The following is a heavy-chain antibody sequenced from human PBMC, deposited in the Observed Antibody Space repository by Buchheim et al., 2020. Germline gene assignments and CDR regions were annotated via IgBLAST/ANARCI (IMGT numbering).Heavy chain of an antibody. V-gene: IGHV5-51*01. J-gene: IGHJ6*02. CDR2: IYPGDSDT. Sequence: EVQLVQSGAEVKKPGESLKISCKGSGYSFTSYWIGWVRQMPGKGLEWMGIIYPGDSDTRYSPSFQGQVTISADKSISTAYLQWSSLKASDTAMYYCARLLHRHVLIAAAGTRGYYGMDVWGQGTT. CDR3: ARLLHRHVLIAAAGTRGYYGMDV. CDR1: GYSFTSYW. D-gene: IGHD6-13*01.